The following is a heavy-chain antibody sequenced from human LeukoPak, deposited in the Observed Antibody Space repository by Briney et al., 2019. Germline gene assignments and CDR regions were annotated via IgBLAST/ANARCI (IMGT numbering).Heavy chain of an antibody. CDR3: ARDYSSGWYNYYFDY. J-gene: IGHJ4*02. CDR1: GGSISSGSYY. V-gene: IGHV4-61*02. CDR2: IYTSGST. Sequence: SETLSLTCTVSGGSISSGSYYWSWIRQPAGKGLEWIGRIYTSGSTNYNPSLKSRVTMSVDTSKNQFSLKLSSVTAADTAVYYYARDYSSGWYNYYFDYWGQGTLVTVSS. D-gene: IGHD6-19*01.